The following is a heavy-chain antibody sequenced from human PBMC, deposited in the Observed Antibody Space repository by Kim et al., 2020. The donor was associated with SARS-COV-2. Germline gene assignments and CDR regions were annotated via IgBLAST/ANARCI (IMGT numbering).Heavy chain of an antibody. Sequence: GRFTISRDNAKNSLYLEMNSLRAEDTAVYYCAREGGHCSSTSCYDNAFDIWGQGTMVTVSS. D-gene: IGHD2-2*01. J-gene: IGHJ3*02. CDR3: AREGGHCSSTSCYDNAFDI. V-gene: IGHV3-11*06.